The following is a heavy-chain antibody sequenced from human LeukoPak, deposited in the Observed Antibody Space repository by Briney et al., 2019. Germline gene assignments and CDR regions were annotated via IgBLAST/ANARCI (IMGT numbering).Heavy chain of an antibody. CDR2: IYTGDTDT. CDR1: GSIFTSYW. V-gene: IGHV5-51*01. J-gene: IGHJ3*02. Sequence: GAPLQISGQGSGSIFTSYWIGGGRPLPGKGVEGMGIIYTGDTDTRESPSCQGQVTISADKNNSTAYLQWSSLKASDTAMYYCARHFMSVREPTDAFDIWGQGTMVTVSS. D-gene: IGHD3-16*01. CDR3: ARHFMSVREPTDAFDI.